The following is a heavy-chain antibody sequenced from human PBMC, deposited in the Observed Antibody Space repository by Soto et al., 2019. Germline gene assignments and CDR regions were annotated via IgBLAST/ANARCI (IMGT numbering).Heavy chain of an antibody. CDR3: ARDLGYCSGGSCYGLDYYYGMDV. D-gene: IGHD2-15*01. Sequence: PGGSLRLSYAASGFTFSSYGMHWVRQAPGKGLEWVAVIWYDGSNKYYADSVKGRFAISRDNSKNTLYLQMNSLRAEDTAVYYCARDLGYCSGGSCYGLDYYYGMDVWGQGTTVTVSS. V-gene: IGHV3-33*01. CDR1: GFTFSSYG. J-gene: IGHJ6*02. CDR2: IWYDGSNK.